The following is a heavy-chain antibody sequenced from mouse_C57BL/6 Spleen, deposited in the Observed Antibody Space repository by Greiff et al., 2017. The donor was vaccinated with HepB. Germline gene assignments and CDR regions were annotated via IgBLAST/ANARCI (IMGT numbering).Heavy chain of an antibody. CDR1: GYSFTGYY. D-gene: IGHD1-1*01. CDR3: APYYYGSRGAMDY. J-gene: IGHJ4*01. V-gene: IGHV1-42*01. Sequence: EVKLQESGPELVKPGASVKISCKASGYSFTGYYMNWVKQSPEKSLEWIGEINPSTGGTTYNQKFKAKATLTVDKSSSTAYMQLKSLTSEDSAVYYCAPYYYGSRGAMDYWGQGTSVTVSS. CDR2: INPSTGGT.